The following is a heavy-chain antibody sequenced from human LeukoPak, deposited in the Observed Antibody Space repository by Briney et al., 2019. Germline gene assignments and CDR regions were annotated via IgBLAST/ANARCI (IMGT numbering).Heavy chain of an antibody. CDR3: TKESRGDGEVFVI. J-gene: IGHJ3*02. Sequence: GGSLRLSCAASGSIGFIFSTYEMNWVRQAPGKGLEWVSYISSSGDTTYYADSVKGRFTISRDSAKNSLYLQMNSLRAEDTAVYYCTKESRGDGEVFVIWGQGKMVTVFS. CDR2: ISSSGDTT. D-gene: IGHD4-17*01. V-gene: IGHV3-48*03. CDR1: GSIGFIFSTYE.